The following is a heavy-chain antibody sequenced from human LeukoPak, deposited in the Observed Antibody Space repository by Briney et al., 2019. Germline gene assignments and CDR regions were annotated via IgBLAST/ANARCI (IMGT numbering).Heavy chain of an antibody. D-gene: IGHD5-12*01. J-gene: IGHJ5*02. V-gene: IGHV1-18*01. CDR3: ARNRRVRGYSGDDSPITWFDP. CDR1: GYTFSNYG. Sequence: EASVKVSCKASGYTFSNYGISWVRQAPGQGLEWLGWIRGHHGNTNYAQKVQGRVSMTTDTSTNTAYMELRSLRSDDTAVYYCARNRRVRGYSGDDSPITWFDPWGQGTLVIVSS. CDR2: IRGHHGNT.